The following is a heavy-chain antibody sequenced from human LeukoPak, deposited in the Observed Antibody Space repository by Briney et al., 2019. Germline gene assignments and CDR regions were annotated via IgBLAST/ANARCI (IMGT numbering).Heavy chain of an antibody. CDR3: ASGYDSSGYYHY. CDR2: INHSGST. D-gene: IGHD3-22*01. J-gene: IGHJ4*02. V-gene: IGHV4-34*01. Sequence: KPSETLSLTCAVYGGSFSGYYWSWIRQPPGKGLEWIGEINHSGSTNYNPSLKSRVTISVDTSKNQSSLKLSSVTAADTAVYYCASGYDSSGYYHYWGQGTLVTVSS. CDR1: GGSFSGYY.